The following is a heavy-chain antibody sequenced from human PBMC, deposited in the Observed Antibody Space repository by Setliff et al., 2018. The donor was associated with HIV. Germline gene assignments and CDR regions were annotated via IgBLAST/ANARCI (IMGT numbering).Heavy chain of an antibody. Sequence: GGSLRLSCAASGLIFSSYEMNWVRQAPGKGLECNSFIGDGGGGTDYADSVKGRFTISRDNPKNSLYLQMKSLTAEDTAVYYCERTLSTMVKTDGYYDYYYMDVWGKGTTVTVAS. CDR1: GLIFSSYE. J-gene: IGHJ6*03. CDR2: IGDGGGGT. V-gene: IGHV3-48*03. D-gene: IGHD3-10*01. CDR3: ERTLSTMVKTDGYYDYYYMDV.